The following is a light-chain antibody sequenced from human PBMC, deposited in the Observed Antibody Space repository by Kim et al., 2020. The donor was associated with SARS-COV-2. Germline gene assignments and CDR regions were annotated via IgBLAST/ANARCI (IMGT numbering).Light chain of an antibody. Sequence: SPGEGATLSCGASQSVSSSYLAWYQQKPGQAPRLLIYDASSRATGIPDRFSGSGSGTDFTLTISRLEPEDFAVYYCQQYGSPPLTFGGGTKVDIK. V-gene: IGKV3-20*01. CDR3: QQYGSPPLT. CDR2: DAS. J-gene: IGKJ4*01. CDR1: QSVSSSY.